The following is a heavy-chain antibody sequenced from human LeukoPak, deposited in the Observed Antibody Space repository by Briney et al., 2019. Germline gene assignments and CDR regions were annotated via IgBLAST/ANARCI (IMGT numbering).Heavy chain of an antibody. Sequence: GGSLRLSCAASGFTFGSYGMHWVRQAPGKGLEWVAVIWYDGSRKYYGESVKGRFTISRDNAKNSLYLQMNSLRAEDTALYYCARHCSGGSCMGNYYYYYGMDVWGQGTTVTVSS. CDR3: ARHCSGGSCMGNYYYYYGMDV. J-gene: IGHJ6*02. V-gene: IGHV3-33*01. CDR1: GFTFGSYG. CDR2: IWYDGSRK. D-gene: IGHD2-15*01.